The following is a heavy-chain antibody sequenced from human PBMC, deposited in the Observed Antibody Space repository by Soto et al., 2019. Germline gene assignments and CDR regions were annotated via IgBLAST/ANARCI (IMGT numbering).Heavy chain of an antibody. CDR3: ARQSRLFGVVPYYYYYYRNV. CDR2: IYPGDSDT. V-gene: IGHV5-51*01. CDR1: GYSFTSYW. J-gene: IGHJ6*03. Sequence: PGESLKISCKGSGYSFTSYWIGWVRQMPGKGLEWMGIIYPGDSDTRYSPSFQGQVTISADKSISTAYLQWSSLKASDTAMYYCARQSRLFGVVPYYYYYYRNVWGKGTTVTVSS. D-gene: IGHD3-3*01.